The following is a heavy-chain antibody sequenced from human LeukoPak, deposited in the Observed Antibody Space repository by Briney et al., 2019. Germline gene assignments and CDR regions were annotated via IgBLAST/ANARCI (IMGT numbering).Heavy chain of an antibody. CDR1: GFTFSGSW. V-gene: IGHV3-7*01. CDR2: IKQDGSEK. Sequence: PGGSLRLSCAASGFTFSGSWMSWVRQAPGKGLEWVANIKQDGSEKYYVDSVKGRFTISRDNAKNSLYLQMNSLRAEDTAVYYCARGVCSSTSCSVQLSQYYYYYMDVWGKGTTVTVSS. CDR3: ARGVCSSTSCSVQLSQYYYYYMDV. J-gene: IGHJ6*03. D-gene: IGHD2-2*01.